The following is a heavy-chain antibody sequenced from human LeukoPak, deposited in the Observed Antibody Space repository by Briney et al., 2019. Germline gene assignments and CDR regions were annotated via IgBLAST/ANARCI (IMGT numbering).Heavy chain of an antibody. CDR2: IYHSGST. J-gene: IGHJ4*01. V-gene: IGHV4-39*07. CDR1: AVSISSSDYY. Sequence: SETLSLTCSVSAVSISSSDYYWGWIRQPPGKGPEWIGTIYHSGSTYYYPSLESRVTISVDTSKNQFSLKLSSVTAADKAMYYCARGRYYFDYWGQGILVTVSS. CDR3: ARGRYYFDY. D-gene: IGHD5-24*01.